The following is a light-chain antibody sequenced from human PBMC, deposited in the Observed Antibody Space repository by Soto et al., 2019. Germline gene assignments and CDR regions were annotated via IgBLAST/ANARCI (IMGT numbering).Light chain of an antibody. CDR1: QSVSSN. V-gene: IGKV3-15*01. CDR3: QQYNNWLPRWT. J-gene: IGKJ1*01. Sequence: IVLTQSPGTLSLAPGERATLSCRASQSVSSNLAWYQQKPGQAPRLLIYTVSTRATGIPARFSGSGSGTEFTLTINSLQSEDFAVYYCQQYNNWLPRWTFGQGTKVAI. CDR2: TVS.